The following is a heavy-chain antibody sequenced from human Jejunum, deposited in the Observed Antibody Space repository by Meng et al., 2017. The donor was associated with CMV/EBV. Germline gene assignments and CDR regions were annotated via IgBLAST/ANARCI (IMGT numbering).Heavy chain of an antibody. J-gene: IGHJ4*02. D-gene: IGHD3-3*01. CDR3: ARVRYYDFWSGEFDY. V-gene: IGHV3-11*01. Sequence: GFTFSDYYMSWIRQAPGKGLEWVSYISSGGSTIYYADTVKGRFTISRDNAKNSLYLQMNSLRAEDTAVYYCARVRYYDFWSGEFDYWGQGTLVTVSS. CDR2: ISSGGSTI. CDR1: GFTFSDYY.